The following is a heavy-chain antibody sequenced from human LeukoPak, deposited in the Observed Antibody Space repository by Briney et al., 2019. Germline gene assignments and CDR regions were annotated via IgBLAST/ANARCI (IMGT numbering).Heavy chain of an antibody. Sequence: PSETLSLTCTVSGGSISSYYWSWIRQPAGKGLEWFGRIYTSGSTNYNPSLKSRVTMSVDTSKNQFSLKLSSVTAADTAVYYCARVSSSWYGEYYFDYWGQGTLVTVSS. V-gene: IGHV4-4*07. D-gene: IGHD6-13*01. CDR1: GGSISSYY. J-gene: IGHJ4*02. CDR2: IYTSGST. CDR3: ARVSSSWYGEYYFDY.